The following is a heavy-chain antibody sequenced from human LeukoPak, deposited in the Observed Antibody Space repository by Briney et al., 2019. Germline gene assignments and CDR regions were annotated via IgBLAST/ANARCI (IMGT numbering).Heavy chain of an antibody. CDR1: GFTFSSYA. D-gene: IGHD6-19*01. CDR3: VSGKSSGTQEN. V-gene: IGHV3-30-3*01. CDR2: ISYDGSNK. Sequence: GGSLRLSCAASGFTFSSYAMHWVRQAPGKGLEWVAVISYDGSNKYYADSVKGRFTISRDNSKNTLYLQMNSLRAEDTAVYYCVSGKSSGTQENWGQGTLVTVSS. J-gene: IGHJ4*02.